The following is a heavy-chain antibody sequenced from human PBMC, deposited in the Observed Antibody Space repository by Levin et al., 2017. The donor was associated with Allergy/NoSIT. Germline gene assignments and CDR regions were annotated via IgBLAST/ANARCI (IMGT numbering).Heavy chain of an antibody. V-gene: IGHV3-15*01. D-gene: IGHD2-21*02. CDR3: TTAGYCGGDCYPDLFDY. CDR2: IKSKTDGGTT. J-gene: IGHJ4*02. CDR1: GFTFSNAW. Sequence: GESLKISCAASGFTFSNAWMSWVRQAPGKGLEWVGRIKSKTDGGTTDYAAPVKGRFTISRDDSKNTLYLQMNSLKTEDTAVYYCTTAGYCGGDCYPDLFDYWGQGTLVTVSS.